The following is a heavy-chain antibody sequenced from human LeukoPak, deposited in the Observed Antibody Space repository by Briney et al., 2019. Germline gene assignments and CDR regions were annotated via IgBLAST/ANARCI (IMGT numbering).Heavy chain of an antibody. CDR1: GGTFISYA. D-gene: IGHD3-16*01. J-gene: IGHJ4*02. V-gene: IGHV1-69*01. CDR2: IIPIFGTA. Sequence: EASVKVSCKASGGTFISYAISWVRQAPGQGLEWMGGIIPIFGTANYAQKFQGRVTITADESTSTAYMELSSLRSEDTAVYYCARDGAMITFGGVIYYFDYWGQGTLVTVSS. CDR3: ARDGAMITFGGVIYYFDY.